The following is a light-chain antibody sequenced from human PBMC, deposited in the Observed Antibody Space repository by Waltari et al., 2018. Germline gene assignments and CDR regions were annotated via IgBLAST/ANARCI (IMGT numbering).Light chain of an antibody. V-gene: IGLV5-45*01. J-gene: IGLJ3*02. CDR2: YNSDSDK. CDR1: SGINVASYR. CDR3: LVWYSGAWV. Sequence: QAVLTQPASLSASPGASVSLTCTLRSGINVASYRIYWYQQKPGSPPQYLLRYNSDSDKPQGSGVPSRFSGSKDVSANAGFFVISGLQSEDEADYYCLVWYSGAWVFGGGTKLTVL.